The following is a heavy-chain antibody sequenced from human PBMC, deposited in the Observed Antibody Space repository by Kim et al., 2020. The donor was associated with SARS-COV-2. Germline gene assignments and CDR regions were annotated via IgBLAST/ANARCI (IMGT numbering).Heavy chain of an antibody. D-gene: IGHD1-26*01. J-gene: IGHJ4*02. V-gene: IGHV3-30*18. CDR2: ISYDGSNK. CDR1: GFTFSSYG. CDR3: AKDRAKYSGSYYVDHFDY. Sequence: GGSLRLSCAASGFTFSSYGMHWVRQAPGKGLEWVAVISYDGSNKYYADSVKGRFTISRDNSKNTLYLQMNSLRAEDTAVYYCAKDRAKYSGSYYVDHFDYWGQGTLGTVSS.